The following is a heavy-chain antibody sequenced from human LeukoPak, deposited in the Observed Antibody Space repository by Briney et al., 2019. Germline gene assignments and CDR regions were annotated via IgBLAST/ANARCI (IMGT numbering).Heavy chain of an antibody. V-gene: IGHV1-2*06. CDR1: GYTFSDYY. CDR3: ARGYCSGGSCYLVENWFDF. CDR2: IYPKSGDT. Sequence: GGSVKVSCKASGYTFSDYYMYWLRQAPGEGLEWMGRIYPKSGDTNYAQNFQGRVTMTRDTSMNTAYMELSRLRSDDTAVYFCARGYCSGGSCYLVENWFDFWGQGTLVTVSS. D-gene: IGHD2-15*01. J-gene: IGHJ5*01.